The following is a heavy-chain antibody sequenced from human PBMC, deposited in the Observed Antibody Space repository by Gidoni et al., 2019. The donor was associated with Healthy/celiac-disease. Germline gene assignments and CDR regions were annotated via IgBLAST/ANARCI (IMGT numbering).Heavy chain of an antibody. CDR1: GFTFSSYG. Sequence: QVQLVESGGGVVKPGRSLRLSCAASGFTFSSYGIHWVRQAPGKGLEWVAVISYAGSNKYYADSVKGRFNISRDNSKNTLYLKMNSLRAEDTAVYYCAKDLDYGGAFDIWGQGTMVTVSS. CDR2: ISYAGSNK. J-gene: IGHJ3*02. CDR3: AKDLDYGGAFDI. D-gene: IGHD4-17*01. V-gene: IGHV3-30*18.